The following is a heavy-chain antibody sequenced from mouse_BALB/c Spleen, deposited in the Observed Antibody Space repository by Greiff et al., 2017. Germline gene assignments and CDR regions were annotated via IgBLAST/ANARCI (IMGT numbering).Heavy chain of an antibody. CDR2: IRSKSNNYAT. CDR3: VRGSYYGNYGFDY. D-gene: IGHD2-10*01. CDR1: GFTFNTYA. V-gene: IGHV10-1*02. J-gene: IGHJ2*01. Sequence: EVMLVESGGGLVQPKGSLKLSCAASGFTFNTYAMNWVRQAPGKGLEWVARIRSKSNNYATYYADSVKDRFTISRDDSQSMLYLQMNNLKTEDTAMYYCVRGSYYGNYGFDYWGQGTTLTVSS.